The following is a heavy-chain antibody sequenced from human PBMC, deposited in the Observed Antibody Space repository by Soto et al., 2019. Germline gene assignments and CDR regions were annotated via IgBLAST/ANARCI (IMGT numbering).Heavy chain of an antibody. D-gene: IGHD3-22*01. J-gene: IGHJ4*01. CDR1: GFTFSNAW. Sequence: GGSMRLSCAASGFTFSNAWINWVRQAPGKGLEWVGRVKSKNEGGTTDFAAPVKGRFAISRDDSKNMVYLEMNSLQTEDTAIYYCTTDSYITSIIVRFDYWGHGTLVTVSS. V-gene: IGHV3-15*07. CDR3: TTDSYITSIIVRFDY. CDR2: VKSKNEGGTT.